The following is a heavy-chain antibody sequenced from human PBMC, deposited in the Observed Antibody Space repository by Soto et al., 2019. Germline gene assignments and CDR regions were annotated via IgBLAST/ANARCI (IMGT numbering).Heavy chain of an antibody. D-gene: IGHD2-15*01. CDR2: ISAYNGNT. CDR3: ARDGVVVGIAAQTFDF. CDR1: GYTFTTYG. Sequence: ASVKVSCKASGYTFTTYGISWVRQAPGQGLEWMGWISAYNGNTNYAQRLQGRVTMTTDTSTSTAYMELRSLRSDDTAVYYCARDGVVVGIAAQTFDFWGQGTPVTVSS. V-gene: IGHV1-18*01. J-gene: IGHJ4*02.